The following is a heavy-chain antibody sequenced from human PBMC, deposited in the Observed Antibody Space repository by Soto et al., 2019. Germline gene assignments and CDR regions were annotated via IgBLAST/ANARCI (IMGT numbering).Heavy chain of an antibody. Sequence: QVQLVQSGAEVKKPGSSVKVSCKASGGTFSSYTISWVRQAPGQGLEWMGRIIPILGIANYAQKFQGRVTITADKSTSTADMELSSLRSEDTAVYYCAIHRVSVYSYGTGVYMDVWGKGTTVTVSS. D-gene: IGHD5-18*01. CDR3: AIHRVSVYSYGTGVYMDV. V-gene: IGHV1-69*02. J-gene: IGHJ6*03. CDR2: IIPILGIA. CDR1: GGTFSSYT.